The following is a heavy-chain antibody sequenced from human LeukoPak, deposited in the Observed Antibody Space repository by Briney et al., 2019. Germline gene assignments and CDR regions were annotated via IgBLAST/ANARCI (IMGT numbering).Heavy chain of an antibody. CDR3: ARDSASRGDYGLLDY. V-gene: IGHV4-59*01. CDR1: GGSISSYY. D-gene: IGHD4-17*01. J-gene: IGHJ4*02. Sequence: SETLSLTCTVSGGSISSYYWSWIRQPPGKGLEWIGYIYYSGSTNYNPSPKSRVTISVDTSKNQFSLKLSSVTAADTAVYYCARDSASRGDYGLLDYWGQGTLVTVSS. CDR2: IYYSGST.